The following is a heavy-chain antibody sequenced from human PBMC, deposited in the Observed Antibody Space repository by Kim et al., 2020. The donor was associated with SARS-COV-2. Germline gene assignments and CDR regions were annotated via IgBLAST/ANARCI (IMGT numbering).Heavy chain of an antibody. CDR3: ARDPHYSNPPDY. J-gene: IGHJ4*02. CDR2: IIPIFGTA. CDR1: GGTFSSYA. D-gene: IGHD4-4*01. Sequence: SVKVSCKASGGTFSSYAISWVRQAPGQGLEWMGGIIPIFGTANYAQKFQGRVTITADESTSTAYMELSSLRSEDTAVYYCARDPHYSNPPDYWGQGTLVTVSS. V-gene: IGHV1-69*13.